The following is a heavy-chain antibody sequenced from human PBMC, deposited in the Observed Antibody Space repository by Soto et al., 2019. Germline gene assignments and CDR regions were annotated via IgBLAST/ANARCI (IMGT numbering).Heavy chain of an antibody. CDR3: TRDASRDSSARGWFDP. J-gene: IGHJ5*02. D-gene: IGHD6-13*01. Sequence: XESLRLSCAASGFTFRSFTMNWVRQAPGKGLEWVSTISSNSAYIYYTDALRGRFTISRDNAKNSLHLQMKSLRAEDTAVYYCTRDASRDSSARGWFDPWGPGTLVTVSS. V-gene: IGHV3-21*01. CDR1: GFTFRSFT. CDR2: ISSNSAYI.